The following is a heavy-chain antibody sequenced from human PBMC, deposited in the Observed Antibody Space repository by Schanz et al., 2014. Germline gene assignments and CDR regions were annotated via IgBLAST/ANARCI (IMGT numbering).Heavy chain of an antibody. D-gene: IGHD6-19*01. CDR2: INPSGGST. CDR3: ARGGYSSGWYDRDIAHFDY. J-gene: IGHJ4*02. CDR1: GYTFTSDS. V-gene: IGHV1-46*01. Sequence: QVQLVQSGAEMKKPGASVKVSCKASGYTFTSDSMHWVRQAPGQGLEWMGMINPSGGSTTYAQKFQGRVTMTTDTSTSTAYMELRSLRSDDTAVYYCARGGYSSGWYDRDIAHFDYWGQGTLVNVSS.